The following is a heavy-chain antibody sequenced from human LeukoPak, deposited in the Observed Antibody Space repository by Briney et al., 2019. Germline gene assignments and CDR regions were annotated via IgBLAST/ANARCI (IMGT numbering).Heavy chain of an antibody. CDR1: GGSISSYY. CDR2: IYYSGST. D-gene: IGHD6-13*01. J-gene: IGHJ5*02. Sequence: SETLSLTCTVSGGSISSYYWSWIRQPPGKGLEWIGYIYYSGSTNYNPSLKSRVTISVDTSKNQFSLKLSSVTAADTAVYYCARERVIAAAAVNWFDPWGQGTLVTVSP. V-gene: IGHV4-59*01. CDR3: ARERVIAAAAVNWFDP.